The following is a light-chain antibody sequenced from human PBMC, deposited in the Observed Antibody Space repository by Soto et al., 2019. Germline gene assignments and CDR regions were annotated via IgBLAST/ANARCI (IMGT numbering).Light chain of an antibody. V-gene: IGKV1-39*01. Sequence: DIQMTQSPSSLSASVGDRVTITCLASQPINKFLNWFQHKPGEAPKRLIYGASILQDGVPSRFSGSGSGTDYTLTISGLQTEDFGTYYCQQSHSVPLTFGGGTKVDI. CDR2: GAS. CDR3: QQSHSVPLT. CDR1: QPINKF. J-gene: IGKJ4*01.